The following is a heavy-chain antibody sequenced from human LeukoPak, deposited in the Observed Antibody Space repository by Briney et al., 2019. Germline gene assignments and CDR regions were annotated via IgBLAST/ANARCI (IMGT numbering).Heavy chain of an antibody. CDR3: ARDEAIYDSGAYYYLW. V-gene: IGHV1-69*13. J-gene: IGHJ4*02. CDR2: IIPIFGTA. CDR1: GGTFSSYA. Sequence: SVKVSCKASGGTFSSYAISWVRQAPGQGLEWMGGIIPIFGTANYAQKFQGRVTITADESTRTAYMDLKSLKFEDTAVYYCARDEAIYDSGAYYYLWWGQGTLVTVSS. D-gene: IGHD3-22*01.